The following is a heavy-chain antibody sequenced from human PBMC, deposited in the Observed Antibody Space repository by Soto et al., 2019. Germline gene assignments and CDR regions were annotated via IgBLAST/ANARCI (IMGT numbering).Heavy chain of an antibody. J-gene: IGHJ3*02. Sequence: EVRLVESGGGLVQPGGSLRLSCAASGFTFSSDWMTWVRQAPGKGLEWVANIRKDGSKTSYLDSVRGRFTISRDNAQSSLYLQMDSLRAEDTALYYCARDVSQGTSSVYFDAFDIWGQGTMVTVSS. CDR2: IRKDGSKT. V-gene: IGHV3-7*05. D-gene: IGHD6-13*01. CDR3: ARDVSQGTSSVYFDAFDI. CDR1: GFTFSSDW.